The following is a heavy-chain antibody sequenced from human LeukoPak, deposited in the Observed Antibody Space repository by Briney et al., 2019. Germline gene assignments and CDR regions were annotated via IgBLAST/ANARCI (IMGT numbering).Heavy chain of an antibody. CDR3: ARESSTKIYCSSTSCYHPQFDP. CDR1: GGSISSYY. J-gene: IGHJ5*02. Sequence: PSETLSLTCTVSGGSISSYYWGWIRQPPGKGLEWIGSIYYSGSTYYNPSLKSRVTISVDTSKNQFSLKLSSVTAADTAVYYCARESSTKIYCSSTSCYHPQFDPWGQGTLVTVSS. D-gene: IGHD2-2*01. V-gene: IGHV4-39*07. CDR2: IYYSGST.